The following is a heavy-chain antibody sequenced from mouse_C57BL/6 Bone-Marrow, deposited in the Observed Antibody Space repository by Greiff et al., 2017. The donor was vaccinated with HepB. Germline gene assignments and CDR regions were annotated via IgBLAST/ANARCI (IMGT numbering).Heavy chain of an antibody. CDR1: GFTFSDYY. CDR3: ARHRFAY. Sequence: EVKLVESGGGLAQPGGSLKLSCAASGFTFSDYYMYWVRQTPEKRLEWVAYISNGGGSTYYPDTVKGRFTISRDNAKNTLYLQMSRLKSEDTAMYYCARHRFAYWGQGTLVTVSA. V-gene: IGHV5-12*01. J-gene: IGHJ3*01. CDR2: ISNGGGST.